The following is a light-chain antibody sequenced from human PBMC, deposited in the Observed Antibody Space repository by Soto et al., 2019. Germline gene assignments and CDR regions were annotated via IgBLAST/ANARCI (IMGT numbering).Light chain of an antibody. J-gene: IGKJ1*01. Sequence: EIVMTQSPATLSVSPGERATLSCRASQSVSSNLAWYQQKPGQAPRLLIYCGSTRATCFPARFSGSGSGTEFILTISSLQSADFSVYYCPQSSHWPTFGQGTKVEIK. CDR2: CGS. CDR3: PQSSHWPT. CDR1: QSVSSN. V-gene: IGKV3-15*01.